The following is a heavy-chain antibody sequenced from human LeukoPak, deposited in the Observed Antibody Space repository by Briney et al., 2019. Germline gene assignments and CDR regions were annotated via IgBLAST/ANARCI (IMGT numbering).Heavy chain of an antibody. J-gene: IGHJ4*02. CDR1: GFTIRGYK. D-gene: IGHD1-26*01. Sequence: GGSLRLYCSASGFTIRGYKMNWVRQAPGKGLEWVSYISSSGSTIYYADSVKGRFTISRDSAKNSLYLQMSSLRAEDTAVYYCARESSGNWYVGFDYWGQGTLVTVSS. CDR3: ARESSGNWYVGFDY. V-gene: IGHV3-48*03. CDR2: ISSSGSTI.